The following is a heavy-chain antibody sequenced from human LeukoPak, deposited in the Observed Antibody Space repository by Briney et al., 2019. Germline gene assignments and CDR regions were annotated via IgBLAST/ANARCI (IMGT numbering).Heavy chain of an antibody. CDR3: ANPITLVRGVIIGDY. CDR1: GFTFSSHG. D-gene: IGHD3-10*01. CDR2: IAYDGSKK. Sequence: GGSLRLSCATSGFTFSSHGMHWVRQAPGKGLEWVARIAYDGSKKYYADSVTGRFTISRDNSKNTLYLQMNSLRAEDTAVYYCANPITLVRGVIIGDYWGQGTLVAVSS. J-gene: IGHJ4*02. V-gene: IGHV3-33*05.